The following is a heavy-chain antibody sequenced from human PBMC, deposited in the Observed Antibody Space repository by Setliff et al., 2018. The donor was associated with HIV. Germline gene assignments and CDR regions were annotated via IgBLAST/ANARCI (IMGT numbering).Heavy chain of an antibody. CDR1: GYTFASFG. J-gene: IGHJ4*02. V-gene: IGHV1-18*01. CDR2: IGGDNGIP. CDR3: ARGMEDSRSSVWYY. Sequence: ASVKVSCKASGYTFASFGISWVRQAPGQGPEWVGWIGGDNGIPSYAQKLRDRVTLTADTSTKTVFMELRSLRSDDTAVYYCARGMEDSRSSVWYYWGQGTLVTVSS. D-gene: IGHD6-6*01.